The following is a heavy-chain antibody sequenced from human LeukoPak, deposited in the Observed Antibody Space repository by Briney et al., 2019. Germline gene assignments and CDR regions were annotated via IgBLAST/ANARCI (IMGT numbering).Heavy chain of an antibody. Sequence: PGGSLRRSCAASGFTFSSYAMSWVRQAPGKGLEWVSAISGSGGSTYYADSVKGRFTISRDNSKNTLYLQMNSLRAEDTAVYYCAKDTIYGDYAEYFQHWGQGTLVTVSS. CDR1: GFTFSSYA. V-gene: IGHV3-23*01. CDR2: ISGSGGST. CDR3: AKDTIYGDYAEYFQH. J-gene: IGHJ1*01. D-gene: IGHD4-17*01.